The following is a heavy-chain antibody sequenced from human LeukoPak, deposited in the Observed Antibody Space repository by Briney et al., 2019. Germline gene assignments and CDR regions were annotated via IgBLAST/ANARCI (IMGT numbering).Heavy chain of an antibody. CDR3: ARITIFGGLTGRCMDV. CDR1: GGSISSSSYY. D-gene: IGHD3-3*01. CDR2: IYYSGST. Sequence: SETLSLTCTVSGGSISSSSYYWGWIRQPPGKGLEWIGSIYYSGSTYYNPSLKSRVTISVDTSKNQFSLKLSSVTAADTAVYYCARITIFGGLTGRCMDVWGKGTTVTVSS. J-gene: IGHJ6*03. V-gene: IGHV4-39*07.